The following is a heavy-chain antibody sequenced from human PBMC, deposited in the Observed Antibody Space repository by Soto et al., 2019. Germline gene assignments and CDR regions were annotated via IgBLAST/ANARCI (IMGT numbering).Heavy chain of an antibody. V-gene: IGHV3-23*01. J-gene: IGHJ6*02. Sequence: EVQLLESGGGLVQPGGSLRLSCAASGFTFSSYAMSWARQAPGKGLEWVSAISGSGGSTYYADSVKGRFTISRDNSKNTLYLQMNSLRAEDTAVYYCAKDVGRRSSGWSLVPPGGGYGMDVWGQGTTVTVSS. D-gene: IGHD6-19*01. CDR3: AKDVGRRSSGWSLVPPGGGYGMDV. CDR1: GFTFSSYA. CDR2: ISGSGGST.